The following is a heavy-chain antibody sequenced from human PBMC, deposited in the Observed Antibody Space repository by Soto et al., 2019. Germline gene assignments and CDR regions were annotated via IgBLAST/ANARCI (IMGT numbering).Heavy chain of an antibody. D-gene: IGHD4-17*01. J-gene: IGHJ4*02. CDR3: ARDPYGDYYFDY. Sequence: QVQLVQSGAEVKKPGASVKVSCKASGYTFTSYYMHWVRQAPGQGLEWMGIINPSGGSTSYAQKFQGRVTMTRDTSTSTVYMDLSSLRSEDTAVYYCARDPYGDYYFDYWGQGTLVTVSS. V-gene: IGHV1-46*01. CDR2: INPSGGST. CDR1: GYTFTSYY.